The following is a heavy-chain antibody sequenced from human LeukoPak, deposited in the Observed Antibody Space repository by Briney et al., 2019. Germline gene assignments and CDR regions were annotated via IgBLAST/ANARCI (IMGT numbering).Heavy chain of an antibody. D-gene: IGHD1-26*01. CDR1: GYTFTGYY. J-gene: IGHJ5*02. CDR3: ARSSGSYYDWFDP. Sequence: GASVKVSCKASGYTFTGYYMHWVRQAPGQGLEWMGWINPNSGGTNYAQKFQGRVTMTRDTSISTAYMALSRLKSDDTAVYYCARSSGSYYDWFDPWGPETLVTVSS. V-gene: IGHV1-2*02. CDR2: INPNSGGT.